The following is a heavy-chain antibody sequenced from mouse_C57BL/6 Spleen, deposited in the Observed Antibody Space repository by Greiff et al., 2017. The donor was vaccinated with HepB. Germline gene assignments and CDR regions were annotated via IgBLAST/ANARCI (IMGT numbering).Heavy chain of an antibody. CDR3: ASLYYYGSSYDWYFDV. J-gene: IGHJ1*03. CDR2: INPSNGGT. D-gene: IGHD1-1*01. V-gene: IGHV1-53*01. Sequence: VKLQQPGTELVKPGASVKLSCKASGYTFTSYWMHWVKQRPGQGLEWIGNINPSNGGTNYNEKFKSKATLTVDKSSSTAYMQLSSLTSEDSAVYYCASLYYYGSSYDWYFDVWGTGTTVTVSS. CDR1: GYTFTSYW.